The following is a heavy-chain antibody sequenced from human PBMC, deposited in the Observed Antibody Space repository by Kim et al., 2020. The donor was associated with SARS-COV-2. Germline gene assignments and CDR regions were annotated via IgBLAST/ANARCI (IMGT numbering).Heavy chain of an antibody. CDR3: ARGATVAYFDY. CDR2: T. V-gene: IGHV4-30-2*04. D-gene: IGHD4-17*01. Sequence: TYYNPSHKSRVTISVDASKNQFSLKLSSVTAADTAVYYCARGATVAYFDYWGQGTLVTVSS. J-gene: IGHJ4*02.